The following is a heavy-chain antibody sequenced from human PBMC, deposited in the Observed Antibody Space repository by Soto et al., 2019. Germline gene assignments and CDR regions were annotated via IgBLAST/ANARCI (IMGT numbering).Heavy chain of an antibody. V-gene: IGHV3-23*01. J-gene: IGHJ6*02. CDR3: ARHRVVPDAIREYYYGMEV. D-gene: IGHD2-2*02. CDR2: ISGSGGST. CDR1: GFTFSSYA. Sequence: GGSLRLSCAASGFTFSSYAMSWVRQAPGKGLEWVSAISGSGGSTYYADSVEGRFTISRDNSNNTLYLQMSSLRASDSATYYCARHRVVPDAIREYYYGMEVWGQGTTVTVS.